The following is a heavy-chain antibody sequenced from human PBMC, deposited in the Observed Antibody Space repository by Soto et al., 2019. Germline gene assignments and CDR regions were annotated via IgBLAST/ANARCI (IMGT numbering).Heavy chain of an antibody. D-gene: IGHD5-12*01. V-gene: IGHV4-34*01. CDR1: GGSLTGYY. J-gene: IGHJ4*02. CDR3: ARGQEGIVAAH. CDR2: IKDGGVT. Sequence: QVQLQQWGAGLLKPSETLSLTCAVNGGSLTGYYWSWIRQPPGKGLEWIGEIKDGGVTNYSPSLKGXXAXSVXTSKNQFSLKLNSVTAADTAVYYCARGQEGIVAAHWDQGTLVTVSS.